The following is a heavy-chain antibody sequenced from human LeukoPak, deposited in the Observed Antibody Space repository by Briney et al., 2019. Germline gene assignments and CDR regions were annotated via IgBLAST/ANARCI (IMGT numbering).Heavy chain of an antibody. V-gene: IGHV4-39*07. CDR1: GGSIGSTTNF. CDR2: MSSSGYS. Sequence: SETLSLTCTVSGGSIGSTTNFWGWLRQPPGKGLEWIGDMSSSGYSHYTPSLKNRVCISIDTSKNQFSLRLSSVTAADTALYYCARVWAFGYFDVWGRGARVTVSS. J-gene: IGHJ2*01. CDR3: ARVWAFGYFDV. D-gene: IGHD1-26*01.